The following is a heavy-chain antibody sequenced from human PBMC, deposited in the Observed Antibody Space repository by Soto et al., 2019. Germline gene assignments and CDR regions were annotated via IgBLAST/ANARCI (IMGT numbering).Heavy chain of an antibody. V-gene: IGHV4-30-4*01. D-gene: IGHD5-12*01. CDR2: IYYSGST. J-gene: IGHJ6*02. Sequence: PSETLSLTCTVSGGSISSGDYYWSWIRQPPGKGLEWIGYIYYSGSTYYNPSLKSRVTISVDTSKNQFSLKLSSVTAAGTAVYYCARDRGSLGMDVWGQGTTVTVSS. CDR3: ARDRGSLGMDV. CDR1: GGSISSGDYY.